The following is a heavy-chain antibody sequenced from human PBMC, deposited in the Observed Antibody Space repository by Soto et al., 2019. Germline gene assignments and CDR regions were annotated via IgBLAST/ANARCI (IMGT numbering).Heavy chain of an antibody. Sequence: ASVKVSCKASGYTFTSYGISWVRQAPGQGLEWMGWISAYNGNTNYAQKLQGRVTVTTDTSTGTAYMELRSLRSDDTAVYYCAREKFSIVVVPAAMVYWGQGTLVTVSS. CDR1: GYTFTSYG. D-gene: IGHD2-2*01. V-gene: IGHV1-18*04. CDR2: ISAYNGNT. J-gene: IGHJ4*02. CDR3: AREKFSIVVVPAAMVY.